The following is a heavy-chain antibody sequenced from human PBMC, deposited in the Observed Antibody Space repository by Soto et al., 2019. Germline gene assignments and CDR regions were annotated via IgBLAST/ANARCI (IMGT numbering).Heavy chain of an antibody. J-gene: IGHJ4*02. CDR2: ISGSGGST. CDR3: AKKAGTTTSDFDY. Sequence: EVQLLESGGGLVQPGGSRRLSFAAFGFTFSSYAMNWVDQAPGKGLDGVSAISGSGGSTYYADSVKGRFTISRDNSKNTLYLQMNSLRAEDTAVYYCAKKAGTTTSDFDYWCQGPLVTVSS. D-gene: IGHD1-1*01. CDR1: GFTFSSYA. V-gene: IGHV3-23*01.